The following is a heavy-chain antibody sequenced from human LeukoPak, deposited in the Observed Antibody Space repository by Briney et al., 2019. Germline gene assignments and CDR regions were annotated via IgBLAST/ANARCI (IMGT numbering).Heavy chain of an antibody. CDR1: GFTFSSYW. J-gene: IGHJ6*02. CDR2: IKQDGSEK. V-gene: IGHV3-7*01. CDR3: ARDGDSSGWYYYYGMDV. Sequence: GGSLRLSCAASGFTFSSYWMSWVRQAPGKGREWVANIKQDGSEKYYVDSVKGRFTISRDNANNSLYLQMNSLRAEDTAVYYCARDGDSSGWYYYYGMDVWGQGTTVTVSS. D-gene: IGHD6-19*01.